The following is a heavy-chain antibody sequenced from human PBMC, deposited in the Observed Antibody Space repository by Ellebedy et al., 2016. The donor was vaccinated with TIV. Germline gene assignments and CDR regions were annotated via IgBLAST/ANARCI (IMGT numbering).Heavy chain of an antibody. D-gene: IGHD2-21*01. V-gene: IGHV4-59*01. J-gene: IGHJ5*02. CDR3: AREAGAQRIVRGWFDP. Sequence: MPSETLSLTCTVSGGSISSYYWSWIRQPPGKGLEWIGYIYYSGSTNYNPSLKSRVTISVDTSKNQFSLKLSSVTAADTAVYYCAREAGAQRIVRGWFDPWGQGTLVTVSS. CDR2: IYYSGST. CDR1: GGSISSYY.